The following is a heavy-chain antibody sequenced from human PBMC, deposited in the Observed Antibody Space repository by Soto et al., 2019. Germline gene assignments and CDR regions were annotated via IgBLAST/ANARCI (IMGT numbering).Heavy chain of an antibody. CDR1: GFTFSNAW. D-gene: IGHD6-19*01. CDR3: RTQWLD. CDR2: IKKKADGGTT. V-gene: IGHV3-15*01. Sequence: PGGSLRLSCAASGFTFSNAWMSWVRQAPGKGLEWVGLIKKKADGGTTDYAAPLKGRFTISRDDSKNTLYLQMSSLKTEDTAVYYCRTQWLDWGQGXLVTVYS. J-gene: IGHJ4*02.